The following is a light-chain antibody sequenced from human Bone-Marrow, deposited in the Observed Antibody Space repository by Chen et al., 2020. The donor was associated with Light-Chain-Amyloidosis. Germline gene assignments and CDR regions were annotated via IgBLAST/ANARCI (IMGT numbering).Light chain of an antibody. CDR3: VLYMGSGISV. J-gene: IGLJ3*02. V-gene: IGLV8-61*01. CDR2: TTN. Sequence: QTVVTQEPSFPVSPGGTVTLTCGLSSGSVSTSYYPSWYQQTPGPAPRPLSYTTNARSSGVPDRCSGSILGNKAALTSTGAQADDESDYYCVLYMGSGISVFGGGTKLTVL. CDR1: SGSVSTSYY.